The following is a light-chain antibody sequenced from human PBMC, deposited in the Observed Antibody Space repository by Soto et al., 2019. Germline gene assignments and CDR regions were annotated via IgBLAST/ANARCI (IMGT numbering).Light chain of an antibody. CDR1: QSISSS. CDR2: HAS. Sequence: EIVLTQSPATLSVSPGERATLSCRASQSISSSLAWYQQQPGQAPRLLIYHASTRAAGIPARFSGSVSATEFSLTISSLQSEDFAVYYCQQYYNWPPGTFGPGTKVEIK. V-gene: IGKV3-15*01. CDR3: QQYYNWPPGT. J-gene: IGKJ1*01.